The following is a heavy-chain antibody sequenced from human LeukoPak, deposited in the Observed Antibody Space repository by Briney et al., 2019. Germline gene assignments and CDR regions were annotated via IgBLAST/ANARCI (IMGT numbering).Heavy chain of an antibody. V-gene: IGHV4-39*07. J-gene: IGHJ5*02. CDR2: IYYSGST. CDR1: GGTISSSSYY. CDR3: ATQPDGSGEMNWFDP. Sequence: SETLSLTCTVSGGTISSSSYYWGWIRQPPGKGLEWIGSIYYSGSTYYNPSLKSRVTISVDTSKNQFSLKLSSVTAADTAVYYCATQPDGSGEMNWFDPWGQGTLVTVPS. D-gene: IGHD3-10*01.